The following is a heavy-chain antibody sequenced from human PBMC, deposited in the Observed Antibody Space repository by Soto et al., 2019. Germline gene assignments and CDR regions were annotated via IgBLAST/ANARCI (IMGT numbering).Heavy chain of an antibody. V-gene: IGHV1-18*01. CDR3: VSGWFGEFVYYFDY. CDR1: GYTFTSYG. Sequence: QVQLVQSGAEVKKPGASVKVSCKASGYTFTSYGISWVRQAPGQGLEWLGWISAYNGNTNYAQKLQGRVTMTTDTSTSTAYMELRSLGSDDTAVYYCVSGWFGEFVYYFDYWGQGTLVTVSS. CDR2: ISAYNGNT. J-gene: IGHJ4*02. D-gene: IGHD3-10*01.